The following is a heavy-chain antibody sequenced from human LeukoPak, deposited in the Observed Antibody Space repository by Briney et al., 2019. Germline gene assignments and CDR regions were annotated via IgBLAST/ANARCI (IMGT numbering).Heavy chain of an antibody. CDR3: ARDRRVPAAMDYYYYGMDV. CDR2: ISYDGSNK. D-gene: IGHD2-2*01. V-gene: IGHV3-30*04. Sequence: GGSLRLSCAASGFTFSSYAMHWVRQAPGKGLEGVAVISYDGSNKYYADSVKGRFTISRDNSKNTLYLQMNSLRAEDTAVYYCARDRRVPAAMDYYYYGMDVWAKGPRSPSPQ. J-gene: IGHJ6*04. CDR1: GFTFSSYA.